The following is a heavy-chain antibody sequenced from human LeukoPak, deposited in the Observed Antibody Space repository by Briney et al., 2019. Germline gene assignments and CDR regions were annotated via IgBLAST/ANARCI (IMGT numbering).Heavy chain of an antibody. CDR3: ARGRAAAGTSRYYYYYGMDV. V-gene: IGHV3-21*01. CDR1: GFTFSNFN. J-gene: IGHJ6*02. Sequence: GGSLRLSCVASGFTFSNFNMMWVRQAPGKGLEWLSSITGSSSYVYYADSVKGRFTISRENAKNSLYLQMNSLRAGDTAVYYCARGRAAAGTSRYYYYYGMDVWGQGTTVTVSS. CDR2: ITGSSSYV. D-gene: IGHD6-13*01.